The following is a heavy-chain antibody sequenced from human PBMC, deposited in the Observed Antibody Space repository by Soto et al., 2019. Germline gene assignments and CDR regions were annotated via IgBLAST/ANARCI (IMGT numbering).Heavy chain of an antibody. D-gene: IGHD2-21*01. J-gene: IGHJ5*01. V-gene: IGHV3-23*01. CDR2: ISPSGGTT. CDR1: GVIFDNSA. CDR3: ARDVGYWSGRFDS. Sequence: EVQLLESGGDLVQPGGSLRLSCAASGVIFDNSAMSWVRQAPGKGLEWVSVISPSGGTTLYADTVEGRFTISRDNSKNTLYLQMNSLRGDDTAIYYSARDVGYWSGRFDSWGQGTLDTVAS.